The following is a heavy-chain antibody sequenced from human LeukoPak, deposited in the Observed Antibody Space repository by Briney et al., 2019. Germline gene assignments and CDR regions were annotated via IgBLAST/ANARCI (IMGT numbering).Heavy chain of an antibody. CDR2: INPNSGGT. V-gene: IGHV1-2*02. Sequence: ASVKVSCNASGYTFTGYYMHWVRQAPGQGLEWMGWINPNSGGTNYAQKSQGRVTMTRDTSISTAYMELSRLRSDDTAVYYCARLDFWSGYSPLYYDYWGQGTLVTVSS. CDR1: GYTFTGYY. CDR3: ARLDFWSGYSPLYYDY. J-gene: IGHJ4*02. D-gene: IGHD3-3*01.